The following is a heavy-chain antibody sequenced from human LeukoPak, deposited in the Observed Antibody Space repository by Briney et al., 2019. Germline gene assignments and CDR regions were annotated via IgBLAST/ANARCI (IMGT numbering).Heavy chain of an antibody. CDR3: ARDQRSYYDFWSGYYPFDY. Sequence: EASVKVSCKASGGTFSSYAISWVRQAPGQGLEWMGGIIPIFGTANYAQKFQGRVTITADESTSTAYMELSSLRSEDTAVYYCARDQRSYYDFWSGYYPFDYWGQGTLSPSPQ. CDR1: GGTFSSYA. J-gene: IGHJ4*02. D-gene: IGHD3-3*01. CDR2: IIPIFGTA. V-gene: IGHV1-69*13.